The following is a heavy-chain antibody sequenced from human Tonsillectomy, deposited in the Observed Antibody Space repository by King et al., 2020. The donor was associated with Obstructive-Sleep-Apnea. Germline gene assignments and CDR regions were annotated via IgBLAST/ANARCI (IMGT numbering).Heavy chain of an antibody. J-gene: IGHJ4*02. CDR2: ISSSGSTI. V-gene: IGHV3-11*01. D-gene: IGHD6-19*01. CDR3: AGATKSTSYSSGWYACY. CDR1: GFTFSDYY. Sequence: VQLVESGGGLVKPGGSLRLSCAASGFTFSDYYMSWIRQAPGKGLEWVSYISSSGSTIYYADSVRGRFTISRDNAKNSPYLQMNSLRAEGTAVYYCAGATKSTSYSSGWYACYWGQGTLVTVSS.